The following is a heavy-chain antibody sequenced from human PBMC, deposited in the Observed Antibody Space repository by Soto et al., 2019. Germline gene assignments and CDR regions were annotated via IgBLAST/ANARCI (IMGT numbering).Heavy chain of an antibody. V-gene: IGHV3-7*01. D-gene: IGHD2-8*02. CDR2: INPDGSAK. J-gene: IGHJ1*01. CDR3: AAPPTGNVYFIH. CDR1: GFTFSSYW. Sequence: PGGSLRLSCAASGFTFSSYWMTCLRHAPGKGLEWVANINPDGSAKYYVDSVKGRFTISRDNAKNSLYLQMNSLRVEDTAVYYCAAPPTGNVYFIHWCQGALVTVSS.